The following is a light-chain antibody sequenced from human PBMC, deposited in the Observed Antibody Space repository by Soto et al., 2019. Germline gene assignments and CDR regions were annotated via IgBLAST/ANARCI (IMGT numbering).Light chain of an antibody. CDR3: QQYGSSPRT. V-gene: IGKV3-20*01. Sequence: STLSLSPGERATLSCKASQSVSNNYLAWYQQKPGQAPRLLIFGASTRAAGFPDRFSGSGSGTDFTLTISRLEPEDFAVYYCQQYGSSPRTFGQGTKVDIK. CDR1: QSVSNNY. J-gene: IGKJ1*01. CDR2: GAS.